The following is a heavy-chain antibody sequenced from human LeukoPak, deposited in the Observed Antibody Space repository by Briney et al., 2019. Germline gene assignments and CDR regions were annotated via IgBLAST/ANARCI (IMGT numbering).Heavy chain of an antibody. D-gene: IGHD4-23*01. J-gene: IGHJ3*02. Sequence: SVKVSCKASGGTFSSYAISWVRQAPGQGLEWMGRIIPIFGTANYAQKFQGRVTITTDDSTSTAYMELSSLRSEDTAVYYCARDYGGNLGPSHAFDIWGQGTMVTVSS. CDR2: IIPIFGTA. V-gene: IGHV1-69*05. CDR1: GGTFSSYA. CDR3: ARDYGGNLGPSHAFDI.